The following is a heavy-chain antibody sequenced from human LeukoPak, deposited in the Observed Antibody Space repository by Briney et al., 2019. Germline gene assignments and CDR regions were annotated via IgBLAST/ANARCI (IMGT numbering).Heavy chain of an antibody. CDR3: AISGLGFGEFRGLDY. Sequence: GGSLRLSCAASGFTFAGHAMIWVRQAPGKGLEWVSVIFSSGPTYYADSVKGRFTISRDTSKNALYLQMNSLRAEDTAVYYCAISGLGFGEFRGLDYWGQGTLVTVSS. J-gene: IGHJ4*02. CDR1: GFTFAGHA. CDR2: IFSSGPT. D-gene: IGHD3-10*01. V-gene: IGHV3-23*05.